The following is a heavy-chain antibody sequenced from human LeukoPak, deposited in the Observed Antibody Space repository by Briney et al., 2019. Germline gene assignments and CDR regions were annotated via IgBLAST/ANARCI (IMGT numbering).Heavy chain of an antibody. V-gene: IGHV1-46*01. CDR3: ATDRNGVCPIY. J-gene: IGHJ4*02. CDR1: GYTFTSYY. CDR2: VNPSGGST. D-gene: IGHD2-8*01. Sequence: ASVKVSCKASGYTFTSYYMHWVRQAPGQGLEWMGIVNPSGGSTSYAQKFQGRVTMTEDTSTDTAYMELSSLRSEDTAVYYCATDRNGVCPIYWGQGTLVTVSS.